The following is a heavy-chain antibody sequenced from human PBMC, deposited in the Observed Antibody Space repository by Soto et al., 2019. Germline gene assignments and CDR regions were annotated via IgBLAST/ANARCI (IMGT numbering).Heavy chain of an antibody. CDR2: INHSGST. D-gene: IGHD3-3*01. J-gene: IGHJ6*02. V-gene: IGHV4-34*01. CDR3: ASGIEYYDFWSGSYYYYGMDV. Sequence: SETLSLTCAVYGGSFGGYYCIWIRQPPVKGLERIGEINHSGSTNYNPSLKSRVTISVDTSKNQFPLKLSSVTAADTAVYYCASGIEYYDFWSGSYYYYGMDVWGQGTTVTVSS. CDR1: GGSFGGYY.